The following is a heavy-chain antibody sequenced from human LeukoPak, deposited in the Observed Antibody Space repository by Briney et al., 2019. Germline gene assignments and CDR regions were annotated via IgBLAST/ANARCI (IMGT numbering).Heavy chain of an antibody. CDR2: IYYSGST. CDR1: GGSISGSSYY. Sequence: PSETLSLTCTVSGGSISGSSYYWGWIRQPPGKGLEWIGSIYYSGSTYYNPSLKSRVTISVDTSKNQFSLKLSSVTAADTAVYYCARHGESQWLVPLFDYWGQGTLVTVSS. D-gene: IGHD6-19*01. CDR3: ARHGESQWLVPLFDY. J-gene: IGHJ4*02. V-gene: IGHV4-39*01.